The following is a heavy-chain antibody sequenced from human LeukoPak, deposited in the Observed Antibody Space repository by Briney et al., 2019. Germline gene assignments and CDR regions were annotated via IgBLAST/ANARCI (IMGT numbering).Heavy chain of an antibody. V-gene: IGHV3-21*01. D-gene: IGHD3-10*01. CDR1: GFTFSSYS. CDR2: ISSSSSYI. CDR3: ARWGRVTMPRGALDY. Sequence: GGSLRLSCAASGFTFSSYSMNWVRQAPGKGLEWVSSISSSSSYIYYADSVKGRFTISRDNAKNSLYLQMNSLRAEDTAVYYCARWGRVTMPRGALDYWGQGTLVTVSS. J-gene: IGHJ4*02.